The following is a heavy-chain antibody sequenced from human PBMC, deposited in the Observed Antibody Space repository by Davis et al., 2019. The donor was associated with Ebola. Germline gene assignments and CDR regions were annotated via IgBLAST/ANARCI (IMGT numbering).Heavy chain of an antibody. CDR3: ASFTFGRGGY. CDR1: GYSISSDFY. Sequence: SETLSLTCTVSGYSISSDFYWTWIRQPPGKGLEWIGEISHTGSTTYNPSLKSRLSISVDTSKNQFSLKLTSVTAADTAMYYCASFTFGRGGYWGQGTLVTVSS. CDR2: ISHTGST. J-gene: IGHJ4*02. V-gene: IGHV4-38-2*02. D-gene: IGHD3-16*01.